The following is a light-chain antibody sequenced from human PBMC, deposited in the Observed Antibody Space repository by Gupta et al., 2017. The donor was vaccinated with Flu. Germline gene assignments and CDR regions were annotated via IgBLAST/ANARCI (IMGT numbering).Light chain of an antibody. CDR1: QRISSY. CDR3: QQRDSTPCT. Sequence: DIQMTQSPSSLSASVGDRVTITCRASQRISSYLNWYQQKPGKAPKLLIYAASSLQSGVPSRFSGSGSGTDFTLTISRLQPEDFATYYCQQRDSTPCTFGQRTKVDIK. V-gene: IGKV1-39*01. J-gene: IGKJ2*02. CDR2: AAS.